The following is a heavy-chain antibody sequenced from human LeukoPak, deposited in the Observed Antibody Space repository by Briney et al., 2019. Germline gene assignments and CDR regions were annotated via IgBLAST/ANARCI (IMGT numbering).Heavy chain of an antibody. V-gene: IGHV1-2*02. CDR3: ARRYCSSTSCPLHYYYYYMDV. D-gene: IGHD2-2*01. CDR2: INPNSGGT. CDR1: GYTFTCYY. J-gene: IGHJ6*03. Sequence: ASVKVSCKASGYTFTCYYMHWVLQAPAQGLELMGWINPNSGGTNYVQKFQGRVSMTRDTSIRTAYMELSRLRSDDTAVYYCARRYCSSTSCPLHYYYYYMDVWGKGTTVTVSS.